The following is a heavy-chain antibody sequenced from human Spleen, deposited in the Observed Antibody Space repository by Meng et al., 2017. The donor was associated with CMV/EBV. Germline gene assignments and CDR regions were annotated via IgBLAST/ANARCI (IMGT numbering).Heavy chain of an antibody. J-gene: IGHJ3*02. CDR1: GFTFSRFA. V-gene: IGHV3-30*04. CDR3: ARELSIQWGHDAFDI. Sequence: GGSLRLSCAASGFTFSRFAMHWVRQAPGKGLEWVAVTSYDGSTKHYAGSVRGRFTISRDNSKNTVNLQMNSLRTEDTAVYYCARELSIQWGHDAFDIWGQGTMVTVSS. CDR2: TSYDGSTK. D-gene: IGHD1-26*01.